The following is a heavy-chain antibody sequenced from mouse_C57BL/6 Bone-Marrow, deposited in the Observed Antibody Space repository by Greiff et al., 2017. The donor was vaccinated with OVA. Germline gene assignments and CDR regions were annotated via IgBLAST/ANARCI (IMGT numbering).Heavy chain of an antibody. V-gene: IGHV5-2*01. J-gene: IGHJ3*01. CDR1: EYEFPSHD. CDR3: ARQSTMITRGVFAY. Sequence: EVQRVESGGGLVQPGESLKLSCESNEYEFPSHDMSWVRKTPEKRLELVAAINSDGGSTYYPDTMERRFIISRDNTKKTLYLQMSSLRSEDTALYYCARQSTMITRGVFAYWGQGTLVTVSA. CDR2: INSDGGST. D-gene: IGHD2-4*01.